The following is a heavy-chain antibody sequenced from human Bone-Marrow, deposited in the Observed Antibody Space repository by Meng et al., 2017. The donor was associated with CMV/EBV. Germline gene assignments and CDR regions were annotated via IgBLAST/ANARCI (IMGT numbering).Heavy chain of an antibody. J-gene: IGHJ6*02. Sequence: SQTLSLTCGVSGGSISSSDWWSWVRQSPGKGLEWIGEIYHTGSTNYNPSLKSRVTISVDKSKNQFSLNLSSVTAADTAVYYCAGGYRNLHYYYYGMDVWGQGTTVTVSS. CDR3: AGGYRNLHYYYYGMDV. D-gene: IGHD4-11*01. CDR2: IYHTGST. V-gene: IGHV4-4*02. CDR1: GGSISSSDW.